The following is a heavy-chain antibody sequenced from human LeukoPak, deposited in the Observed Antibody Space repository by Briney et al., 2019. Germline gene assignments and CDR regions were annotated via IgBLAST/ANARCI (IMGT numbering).Heavy chain of an antibody. CDR2: IYSGGST. V-gene: IGHV3-53*01. J-gene: IGHJ4*02. Sequence: PGGSLRLSCAASGFTVSSNYMSWVRQAPGKGLEWVSVIYSGGSTYYADSVKGRFTISRDNSKNTLYLQMNSLRAEDTAVYYCARGGHYYDSSGYLFDYWGQGTLVTVSS. D-gene: IGHD3-22*01. CDR3: ARGGHYYDSSGYLFDY. CDR1: GFTVSSNY.